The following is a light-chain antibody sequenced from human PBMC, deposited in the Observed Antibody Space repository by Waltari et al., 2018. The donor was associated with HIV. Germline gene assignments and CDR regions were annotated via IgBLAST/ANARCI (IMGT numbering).Light chain of an antibody. CDR3: MQGTQFPYT. CDR2: LTS. V-gene: IGKV2-24*01. Sequence: EIVTTQTPLSSAVTLGQPASISCRSSQSLVNPDGNTYLSWLHQRPGQPPRLLIYLTSNRFSGVPDRFSGSGAGTDFTLKISRVEPDDVGTYYCMQGTQFPYTFGQGTRLEIK. CDR1: QSLVNPDGNTY. J-gene: IGKJ2*01.